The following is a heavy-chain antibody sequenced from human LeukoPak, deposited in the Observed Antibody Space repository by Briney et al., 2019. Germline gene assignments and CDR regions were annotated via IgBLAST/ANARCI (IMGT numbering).Heavy chain of an antibody. CDR1: GGSISSGGYS. D-gene: IGHD1-26*01. V-gene: IGHV4-30-2*01. Sequence: SQTLSLTCAVSGGSISSGGYSWSWIRQPPGKGLEWIGYIYHSGSTYYNPSLKSRVTISVDRSKNQFSLKLSSVTAADTAVYYCAREVREVGYSDYWGQGTLVTVSS. CDR3: AREVREVGYSDY. CDR2: IYHSGST. J-gene: IGHJ4*02.